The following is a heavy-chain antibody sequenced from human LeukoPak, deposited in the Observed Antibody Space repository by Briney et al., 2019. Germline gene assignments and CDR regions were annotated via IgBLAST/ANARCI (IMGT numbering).Heavy chain of an antibody. CDR1: GFTFSSYA. CDR2: ISGGGDST. Sequence: GGSLRLSCAASGFTFSSYAMSWVRQAPGKGLKWVSAISGGGDSTYYADSVKGRFTISRDNSKNTLYLQMNSLRAEDTAVYYCTKGGHSSGWAPDYWGQGTLVTVSS. J-gene: IGHJ4*02. V-gene: IGHV3-23*01. D-gene: IGHD6-19*01. CDR3: TKGGHSSGWAPDY.